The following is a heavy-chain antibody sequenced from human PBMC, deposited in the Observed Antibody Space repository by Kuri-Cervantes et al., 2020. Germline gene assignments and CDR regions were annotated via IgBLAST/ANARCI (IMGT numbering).Heavy chain of an antibody. J-gene: IGHJ5*02. V-gene: IGHV1-46*04. CDR2: INPSGGST. CDR1: GYTFTNYY. CDR3: AKERKVATINGWFDP. Sequence: ASVKVSCKASGYTFTNYYMHWVRQAPGQGLEWMGIINPSGGSTSYAQKLQGRVTMTRDTSTSTVYMELNSLRSEDTAVYYCAKERKVATINGWFDPWGQGTLVTVSS. D-gene: IGHD5-12*01.